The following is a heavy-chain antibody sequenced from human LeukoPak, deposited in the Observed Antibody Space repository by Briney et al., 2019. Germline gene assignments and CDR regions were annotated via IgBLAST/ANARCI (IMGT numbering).Heavy chain of an antibody. Sequence: PGGSLRLSCAASGFTFSSYAMSWVRRAPGKGLEWVSAISDGGGTTYYADSVQGRFTISRDYSKNTLFLQMNSLRADDTAVYYCAKVGTGDLFRALDYWGQGTLVTVSS. D-gene: IGHD1-14*01. CDR2: ISDGGGTT. J-gene: IGHJ4*02. V-gene: IGHV3-23*01. CDR1: GFTFSSYA. CDR3: AKVGTGDLFRALDY.